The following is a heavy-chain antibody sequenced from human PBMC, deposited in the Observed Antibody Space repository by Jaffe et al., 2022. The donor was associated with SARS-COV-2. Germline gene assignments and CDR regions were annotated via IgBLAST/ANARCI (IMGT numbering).Heavy chain of an antibody. Sequence: EVQLLESGGGLVQPGGSLRLSCAASGFTFSSYAMSWVRQAPGKGLEWVSAISGSGGGTYYADSVRGRFTISRDNSKNTLYLQMNSLRAEDTAVYYCAKDWDSSSSGLRFDYWGQGTLVTVPS. J-gene: IGHJ4*02. CDR2: ISGSGGGT. D-gene: IGHD6-6*01. V-gene: IGHV3-23*01. CDR1: GFTFSSYA. CDR3: AKDWDSSSSGLRFDY.